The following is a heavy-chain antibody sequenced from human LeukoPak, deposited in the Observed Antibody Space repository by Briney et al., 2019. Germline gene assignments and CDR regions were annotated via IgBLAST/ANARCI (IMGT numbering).Heavy chain of an antibody. V-gene: IGHV4-34*01. J-gene: IGHJ4*02. D-gene: IGHD4-17*01. Sequence: SETLSLTCTVSGRSIRGYYWTWIRQPPGKGLEWIGEINHSGSANYNPSLKSRVTISLDTSKNQFSLKLSSVTAADTAVYYCARGQGTVTTHWGQGTLVTVSS. CDR1: GRSIRGYY. CDR2: INHSGSA. CDR3: ARGQGTVTTH.